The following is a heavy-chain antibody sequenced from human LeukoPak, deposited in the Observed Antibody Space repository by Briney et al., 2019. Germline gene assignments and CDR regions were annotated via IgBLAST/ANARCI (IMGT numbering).Heavy chain of an antibody. CDR1: GYTFTNYY. Sequence: ASVKVSCKASGYTFTNYYMHWLRQAPGQGLEWMGIINAGDGGATYAQNFQGRVTMTRDTYTSTVYMELSSLRSVDTAVYYCARVGDSSGWFFDYWGQGTLVTVSS. CDR2: INAGDGGA. CDR3: ARVGDSSGWFFDY. D-gene: IGHD6-19*01. V-gene: IGHV1-46*01. J-gene: IGHJ4*02.